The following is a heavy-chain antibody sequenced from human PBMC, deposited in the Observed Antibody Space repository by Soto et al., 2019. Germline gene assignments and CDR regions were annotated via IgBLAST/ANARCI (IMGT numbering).Heavy chain of an antibody. CDR1: GYTFTSYD. D-gene: IGHD3-9*01. Sequence: ASVKVSCKASGYTFTSYDINWVRQATGQVLEWMGLMNPNSGNTGYEQKFQGRVTMTRNTSISTAYMELSSLRSEDTAVYYCARGVSARYYDILTGYYRAFDIWG. CDR3: ARGVSARYYDILTGYYRAFDI. CDR2: MNPNSGNT. J-gene: IGHJ3*02. V-gene: IGHV1-8*01.